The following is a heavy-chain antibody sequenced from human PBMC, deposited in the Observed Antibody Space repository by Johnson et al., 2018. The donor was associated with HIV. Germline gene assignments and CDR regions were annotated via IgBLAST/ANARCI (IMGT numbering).Heavy chain of an antibody. CDR3: ARGSGVHSAFDI. Sequence: VQVVESGGGVVQPGGSLRLSCAASEFTVSSNYMSWVRQAPGKGLEWVSTIGTSGDTYHPGSVQGRFTISRENATNSLYLQMNSLRAGDTAVYFCARGSGVHSAFDIWGQGTVVTVSS. D-gene: IGHD3-10*01. J-gene: IGHJ3*02. CDR1: EFTVSSNY. V-gene: IGHV3-13*01. CDR2: IGTSGDT.